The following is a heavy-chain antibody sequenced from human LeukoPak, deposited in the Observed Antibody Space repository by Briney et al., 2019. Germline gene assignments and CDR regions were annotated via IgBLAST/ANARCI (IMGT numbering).Heavy chain of an antibody. CDR2: IYTSGST. CDR1: GGSISSYY. V-gene: IGHV4-4*07. Sequence: TSETLSLTCTVSGGSISSYYWSWIRQPAGKGLEWIGRIYTSGSTNYNPSLKSRVTMSVDTSKNQFSLKLSSVTAADTAVYYCARHFPRYRSSWYNYYYGMDVWGQGTTVTVSS. D-gene: IGHD6-13*01. J-gene: IGHJ6*02. CDR3: ARHFPRYRSSWYNYYYGMDV.